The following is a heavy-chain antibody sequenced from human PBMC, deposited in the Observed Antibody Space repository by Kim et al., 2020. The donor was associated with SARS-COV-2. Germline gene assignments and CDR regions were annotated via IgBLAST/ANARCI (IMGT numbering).Heavy chain of an antibody. CDR2: ISSNGGST. D-gene: IGHD3-22*01. CDR3: ARGALDYYDSSGYYYSFDY. Sequence: GGSLRLSCAASGFTFSSYAMHWVRQAPGKGLEYVSAISSNGGSTYYANSVKGRFTISRDNSKNTLYLQMGSLRAEDMAVYYCARGALDYYDSSGYYYSFDYWGQGTLVTVSS. CDR1: GFTFSSYA. V-gene: IGHV3-64*01. J-gene: IGHJ4*02.